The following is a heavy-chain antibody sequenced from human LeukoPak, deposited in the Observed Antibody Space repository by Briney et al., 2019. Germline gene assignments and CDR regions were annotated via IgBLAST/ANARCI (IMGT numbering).Heavy chain of an antibody. D-gene: IGHD5-24*01. J-gene: IGHJ4*02. V-gene: IGHV3-48*01. CDR2: ISSGSNTK. CDR3: AREGDGYNTNYFDY. Sequence: GGSLRLSCAASGFTFGSYSINWVRQAPGKGLEWVSYISSGSNTKYYADSVKGRFTISRDNSKNTLYLQMNSLRAEDTAVYYCAREGDGYNTNYFDYWGQGTLVTVSS. CDR1: GFTFGSYS.